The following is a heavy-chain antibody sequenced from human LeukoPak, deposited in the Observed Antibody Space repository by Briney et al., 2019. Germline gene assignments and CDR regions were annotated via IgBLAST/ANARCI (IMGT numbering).Heavy chain of an antibody. CDR3: ARVRLDHEGLYYDFWSGPQIDAFDI. D-gene: IGHD3-3*01. CDR2: IYYSGST. J-gene: IGHJ3*02. Sequence: SGPTLVNPTQTLTLTCTFSGFSLSTSGMCVSWIRQPPGKALEWLGYIYYSGSTYYNPSLKSRVTISVDTSKNQFSLKLSSVTAADTAVYYCARVRLDHEGLYYDFWSGPQIDAFDIWGQGTMVTVSS. V-gene: IGHV4-30-4*08. CDR1: GFSLSTSGMC.